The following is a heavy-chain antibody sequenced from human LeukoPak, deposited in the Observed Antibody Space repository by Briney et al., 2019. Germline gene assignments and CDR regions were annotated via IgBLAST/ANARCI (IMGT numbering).Heavy chain of an antibody. Sequence: LPGGSLRLSCTASAFSISTYDMSWIRQPPGKGLEWISTIHASGDTTHYPDSVKGRFTISRDNFNNMLYLQVGSLRAEDTAIYYCARDTSPVRFLEWSQGFDYWGQGTRVTVSS. CDR1: AFSISTYD. J-gene: IGHJ4*01. CDR2: IHASGDTT. V-gene: IGHV3-23*01. CDR3: ARDTSPVRFLEWSQGFDY. D-gene: IGHD3-3*01.